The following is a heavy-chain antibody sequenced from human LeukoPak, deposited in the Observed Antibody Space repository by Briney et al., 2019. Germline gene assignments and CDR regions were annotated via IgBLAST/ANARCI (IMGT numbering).Heavy chain of an antibody. V-gene: IGHV3-23*01. J-gene: IGHJ5*02. Sequence: GESLRLSCAASGFTFSSYAMSWVRKAPGKGLEWVSAISGSGGSRYYADSVKGRFTISRDKSKNTMYLQMNRLRAEDTAVYYCAKVVVREAPYPWGQGTLVTVAS. CDR2: ISGSGGSR. D-gene: IGHD3-10*01. CDR3: AKVVVREAPYP. CDR1: GFTFSSYA.